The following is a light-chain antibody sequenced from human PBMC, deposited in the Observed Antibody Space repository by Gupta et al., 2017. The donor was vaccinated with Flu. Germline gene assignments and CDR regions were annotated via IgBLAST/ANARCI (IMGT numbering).Light chain of an antibody. V-gene: IGLV3-21*02. Sequence: SYVLTQPPSVSVAPGQTARIPCAENNIGSKSVHWYQQKPGQAPVLIVYDDTDRRSGIPERFSGSNFGNTATLTISRVEAGDEADYYCQLWDGSGNHPVVLGGGTKLTVL. CDR3: QLWDGSGNHPVV. CDR2: DDT. CDR1: NIGSKS. J-gene: IGLJ2*01.